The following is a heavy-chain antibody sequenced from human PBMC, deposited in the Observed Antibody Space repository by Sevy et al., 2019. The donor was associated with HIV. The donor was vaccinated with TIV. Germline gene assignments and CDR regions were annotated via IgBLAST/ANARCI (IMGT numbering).Heavy chain of an antibody. V-gene: IGHV1-46*01. D-gene: IGHD1-26*01. J-gene: IGHJ4*02. Sequence: ASVKVSCKASGYSFTKYFIHWVRQAPGQGLEWVGVINPSGGSTTYALKFQGRVSMTRDTSTNTVYMEVSSLRSEDTAVYYCARKGLAEASDYWGQGTLVTVSS. CDR2: INPSGGST. CDR3: ARKGLAEASDY. CDR1: GYSFTKYF.